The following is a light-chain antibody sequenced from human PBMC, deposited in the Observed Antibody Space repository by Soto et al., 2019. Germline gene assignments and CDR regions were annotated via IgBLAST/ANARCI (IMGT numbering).Light chain of an antibody. CDR2: KAS. V-gene: IGKV1-5*03. CDR3: QQYNSYSRT. CDR1: QGISTY. Sequence: DIQMPQSPSSLAASVGDRVTITCRTSQGISTYLNWYHKKPGKAPKLLIYKASSLESGVPSRCSGSGSGTEFTLTISSLQPDDCATNYCQQYNSYSRTFGQGTKWDIK. J-gene: IGKJ1*01.